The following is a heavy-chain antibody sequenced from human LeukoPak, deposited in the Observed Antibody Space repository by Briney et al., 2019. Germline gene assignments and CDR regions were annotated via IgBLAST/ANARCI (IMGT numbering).Heavy chain of an antibody. V-gene: IGHV1-8*01. CDR2: MNPNSGNT. Sequence: ASVKVSCKASGYTFTSYDINWVRQATGQGLEWMGWMNPNSGNTGYAQKFQGRVTMTRNTSISTAYMELSSLRSEDTAVYYCAREPRYCGGGNCYRGGYMDVWGKGTTVTVSS. D-gene: IGHD2-15*01. J-gene: IGHJ6*03. CDR3: AREPRYCGGGNCYRGGYMDV. CDR1: GYTFTSYD.